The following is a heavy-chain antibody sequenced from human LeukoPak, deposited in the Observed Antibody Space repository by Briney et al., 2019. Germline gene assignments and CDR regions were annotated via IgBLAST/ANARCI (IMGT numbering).Heavy chain of an antibody. V-gene: IGHV4-59*08. CDR3: ARRGVEMAAIRPDNWFDP. J-gene: IGHJ5*02. CDR1: GGSISTNS. Sequence: KPSETLSLTCSVSGGSISTNSWNWIRQPPGQGLEWIGCIYYSGRADYNPSLKSRVTMSVDTSKNQFSLKLTSVTAADTAVYYCARRGVEMAAIRPDNWFDPWGQGTLVTVSS. D-gene: IGHD5-24*01. CDR2: IYYSGRA.